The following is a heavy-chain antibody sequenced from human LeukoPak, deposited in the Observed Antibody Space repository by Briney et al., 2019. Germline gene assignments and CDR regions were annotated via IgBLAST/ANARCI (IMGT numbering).Heavy chain of an antibody. CDR3: ARDMSTIFGVVTALDY. CDR1: GFTFSSYS. V-gene: IGHV3-21*01. D-gene: IGHD3-3*01. Sequence: NPGGSLRLSCAASGFTFSSYSMNWVRQAPGKGLEWVSSISSSSSYIYYADSVKGRFTISRDNAKNSLYLQMNSLRAEDTAVYYCARDMSTIFGVVTALDYWGQGTLVTVS. CDR2: ISSSSSYI. J-gene: IGHJ4*02.